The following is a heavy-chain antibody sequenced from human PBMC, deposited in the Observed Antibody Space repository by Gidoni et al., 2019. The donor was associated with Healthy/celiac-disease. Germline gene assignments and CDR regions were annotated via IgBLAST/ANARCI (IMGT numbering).Heavy chain of an antibody. J-gene: IGHJ3*02. CDR3: ARGPEGDAFDI. CDR2: IYDRGST. Sequence: QVQLPESGTGLVKPSQTLSLSCPVSGGSISSGGYYWSWIRQHPVKGLEWIGYIYDRGSTYYNPSLKRRVTISVDTAKNQCSVKLSAVTAEDTAVYYCARGPEGDAFDIWGQGTMVTVSS. V-gene: IGHV4-31*03. CDR1: GGSISSGGYY.